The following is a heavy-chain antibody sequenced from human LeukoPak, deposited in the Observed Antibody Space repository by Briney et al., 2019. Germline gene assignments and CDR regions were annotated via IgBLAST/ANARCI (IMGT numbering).Heavy chain of an antibody. CDR3: ARGHFGVVPDY. CDR1: GFTFSSYS. CDR2: IRGDSTET. D-gene: IGHD3-3*01. Sequence: GGSLRLSCEGSGFTFSSYSMIWVRQAPGKGLEWVSSIRGDSTETRHADSLMGRFTISRDNAKKSLYLQMNSLRAEDTAVYYCARGHFGVVPDYWGQGTLVTVSS. V-gene: IGHV3-21*01. J-gene: IGHJ4*02.